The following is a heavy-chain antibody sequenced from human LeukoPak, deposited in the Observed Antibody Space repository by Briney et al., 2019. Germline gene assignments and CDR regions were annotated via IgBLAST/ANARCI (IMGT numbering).Heavy chain of an antibody. CDR2: ISSGSSTI. J-gene: IGHJ4*02. D-gene: IGHD5-24*01. CDR3: ARGLMAAIDY. Sequence: TGGSLRLSCAASGFTFSSYSMNWVRQAPGKGLEWVSYISSGSSTIYNADSVKGRFTISRDNAKKSLYLQMNSLRDEDTAVYYCARGLMAAIDYWGQGTLVTVSS. V-gene: IGHV3-48*02. CDR1: GFTFSSYS.